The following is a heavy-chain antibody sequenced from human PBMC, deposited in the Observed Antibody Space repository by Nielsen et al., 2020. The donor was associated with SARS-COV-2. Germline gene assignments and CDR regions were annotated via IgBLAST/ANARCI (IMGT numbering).Heavy chain of an antibody. CDR1: GFTFSSYG. Sequence: LKISCAASGFTFSSYGMHWVRQAPGKGLEWVAVISYDGSNKYYADSVKGRFTISRDNSKNTLYLQMNSLRAEDTAVYYCAKDRGGSGWYLEDYWGQGTLVTVSS. CDR2: ISYDGSNK. CDR3: AKDRGGSGWYLEDY. V-gene: IGHV3-30*18. D-gene: IGHD6-19*01. J-gene: IGHJ4*02.